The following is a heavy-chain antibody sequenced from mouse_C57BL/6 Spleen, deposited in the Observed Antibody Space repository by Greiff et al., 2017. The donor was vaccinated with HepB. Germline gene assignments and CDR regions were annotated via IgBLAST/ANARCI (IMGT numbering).Heavy chain of an antibody. V-gene: IGHV14-3*01. CDR2: IDPANGNT. CDR1: GFNIENTY. CDR3: ARQLRQDYFDY. D-gene: IGHD3-2*02. Sequence: VQLKQSVAELVRPGASVKLSCTASGFNIENTYMHWVKQRPEQGLEWIGRIDPANGNTKYAPKFQGKATITADTSSNTAYLQLSSLTSEDTAIYYCARQLRQDYFDYWGQGTTLTVSS. J-gene: IGHJ2*01.